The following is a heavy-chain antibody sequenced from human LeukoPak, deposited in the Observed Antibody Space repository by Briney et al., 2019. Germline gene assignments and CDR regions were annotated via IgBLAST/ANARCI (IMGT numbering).Heavy chain of an antibody. V-gene: IGHV3-23*01. CDR3: AKDHSWPPYFDY. CDR2: ISGSGGST. J-gene: IGHJ4*02. CDR1: GFTFSSYA. Sequence: GRSLRLPCAASGFTFSSYAMSWVRQAPGKGLEWVSAISGSGGSTYYADSVKGRFTISRDNSKNTLYLQMNSLRAEDTAVYYCAKDHSWPPYFDYWGQGTLVTVSS.